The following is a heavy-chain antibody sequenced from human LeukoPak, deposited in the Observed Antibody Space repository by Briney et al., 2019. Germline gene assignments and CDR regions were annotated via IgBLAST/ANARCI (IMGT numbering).Heavy chain of an antibody. J-gene: IGHJ4*02. V-gene: IGHV1-46*01. CDR2: INPSGGST. D-gene: IGHD3-16*02. CDR1: GYTFTSYY. CDR3: ARGGDTFGGVIVTPFDY. Sequence: ASVKVSCKASGYTFTSYYMHWVRQAPGQGLEWMGVINPSGGSTSYAQKFQGRVTMIRDTSTSTVYMELSSLRSEDTAVYYCARGGDTFGGVIVTPFDYWGQGTLVTVSS.